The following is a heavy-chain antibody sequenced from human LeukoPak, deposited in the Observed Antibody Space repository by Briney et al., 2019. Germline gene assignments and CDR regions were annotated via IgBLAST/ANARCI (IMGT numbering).Heavy chain of an antibody. CDR3: TAPDSFTVFDY. D-gene: IGHD4-17*01. CDR2: ISSSGSTI. Sequence: PGGSLRLSCAASGFTFSDYYMSWIRQAPGKGLEWVSYISSSGSTIYYADSVKGRFTISRDNAKNSLYLQMNSLRAEDTAVYYCTAPDSFTVFDYWGQGTLVTVSS. CDR1: GFTFSDYY. J-gene: IGHJ4*02. V-gene: IGHV3-11*01.